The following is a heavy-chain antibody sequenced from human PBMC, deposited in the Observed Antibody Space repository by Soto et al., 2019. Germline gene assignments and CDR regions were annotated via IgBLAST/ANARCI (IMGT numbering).Heavy chain of an antibody. CDR2: ISSNGVGT. CDR3: ARDFVYRGYCASTSCSNFDC. V-gene: IGHV3-64*01. Sequence: GGSLRLSCAASGFTLSGYAMDWVRQAPGKGLEYVSGISSNGVGTYYANSVQGRFTISRDNSKNTVYLQMGSLRPEDMAVYYCARDFVYRGYCASTSCSNFDCWGQGAQVTVSS. D-gene: IGHD2-2*01. CDR1: GFTLSGYA. J-gene: IGHJ4*02.